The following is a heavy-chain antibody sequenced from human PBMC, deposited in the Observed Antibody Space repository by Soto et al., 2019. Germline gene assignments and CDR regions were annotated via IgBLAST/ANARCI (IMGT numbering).Heavy chain of an antibody. CDR2: IYYSGGT. D-gene: IGHD3-10*01. Sequence: PSETLSLTCSVSGGSLSRNYWSWIRQPPRKGLEWIGYIYYSGGTNYNPSLKSRVTISLDTSRNEFSLKLSSVTTADTAIYYCARGINYFGPWGQGALATVSS. V-gene: IGHV4-59*13. CDR1: GGSLSRNY. CDR3: ARGINYFGP. J-gene: IGHJ5*02.